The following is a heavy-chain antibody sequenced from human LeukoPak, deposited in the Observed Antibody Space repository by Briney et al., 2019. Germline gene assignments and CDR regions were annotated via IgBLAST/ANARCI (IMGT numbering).Heavy chain of an antibody. V-gene: IGHV3-9*01. Sequence: GGSLRLSCAASGFTFDDYAMHWVRQAPGKGLEWVSGISWNSGSIGYADSVKGRLTISRDNAKNSLYLQMNSLRAEDTALYYCAKLVRGAFDPWGQGTLATVSS. CDR2: ISWNSGSI. CDR1: GFTFDDYA. J-gene: IGHJ5*02. D-gene: IGHD3-10*01. CDR3: AKLVRGAFDP.